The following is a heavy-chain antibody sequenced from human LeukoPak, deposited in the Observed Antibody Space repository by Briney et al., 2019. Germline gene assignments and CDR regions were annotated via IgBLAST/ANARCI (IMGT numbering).Heavy chain of an antibody. Sequence: GASVKVSCKASGYTFTSYDINWVRQATGQGLEWMGWMNPNSGNTGYAQKFQGRVTMTRNTSISTAYMELSSLRSEDTAVYYCARSRGMVRGVIIKHYYYMDVWGKGTTVTISS. CDR3: ARSRGMVRGVIIKHYYYMDV. J-gene: IGHJ6*03. V-gene: IGHV1-8*01. CDR2: MNPNSGNT. D-gene: IGHD3-10*01. CDR1: GYTFTSYD.